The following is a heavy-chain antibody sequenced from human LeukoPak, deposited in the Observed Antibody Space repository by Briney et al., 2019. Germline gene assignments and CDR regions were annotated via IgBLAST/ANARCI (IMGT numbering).Heavy chain of an antibody. CDR1: GGTFSAFP. V-gene: IGHV1-69*13. CDR3: ATGKDRSGYYYSLDY. CDR2: IIPIFGP. Sequence: SVKVSCKASGGTFSAFPISWVRQAPGQGLEWIGGIIPIFGPNYAQKFQGRATISADLATATAYMELSSLTSEDTSVYYCATGKDRSGYYYSLDYWGQGTLAAVSS. J-gene: IGHJ4*02. D-gene: IGHD3-22*01.